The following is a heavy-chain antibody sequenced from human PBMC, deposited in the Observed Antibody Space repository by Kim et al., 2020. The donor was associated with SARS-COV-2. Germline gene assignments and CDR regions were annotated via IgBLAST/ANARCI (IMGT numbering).Heavy chain of an antibody. CDR2: IKSEDEGETP. CDR1: GCRFSSAW. D-gene: IGHD2-21*01. Sequence: GGSLRLSCEASGCRFSSAWMSWVRQAPGKGREWVSRIKSEDEGETPDYTAPVKGRFTISRDDSKRTLYLQMNSLKIDETAVHYCTTGWGFVGLIRAFDHGDIWGQGTLVTVSP. J-gene: IGHJ3*02. V-gene: IGHV3-15*01. CDR3: TTGWGFVGLIRAFDHGDI.